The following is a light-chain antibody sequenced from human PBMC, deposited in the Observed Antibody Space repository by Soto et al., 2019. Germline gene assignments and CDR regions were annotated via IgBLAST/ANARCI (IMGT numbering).Light chain of an antibody. Sequence: EIVVTQSPGTLSLSPGERATLSCRASQSVSSSHLAWYQQKPGQAPRLLSSGATQRANGIPDRFSGSGSGTDFTLTIRGLEPQDFAVYYCQQYGDSTFTFGPGTKVDI. J-gene: IGKJ3*01. V-gene: IGKV3-20*01. CDR1: QSVSSSH. CDR3: QQYGDSTFT. CDR2: GAT.